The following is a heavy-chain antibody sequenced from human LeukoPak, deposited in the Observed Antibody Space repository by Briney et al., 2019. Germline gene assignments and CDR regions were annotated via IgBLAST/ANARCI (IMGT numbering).Heavy chain of an antibody. V-gene: IGHV4-59*01. Sequence: SETLSLTCTVSGGSISSYYWSWIRQPPGKGLEWIGYIYYSGSTNYNPSLKSRVTISVDTSKNQFSLKLSSVTAADTAVYYCASHLLPAASFDYWGQGTLVTVSS. CDR1: GGSISSYY. CDR3: ASHLLPAASFDY. D-gene: IGHD2-2*01. J-gene: IGHJ4*02. CDR2: IYYSGST.